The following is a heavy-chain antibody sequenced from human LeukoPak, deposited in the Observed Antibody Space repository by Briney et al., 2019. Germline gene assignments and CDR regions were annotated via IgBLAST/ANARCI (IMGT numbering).Heavy chain of an antibody. CDR2: ISSSGITI. CDR1: GFTFSDYY. D-gene: IGHD3-10*01. J-gene: IGHJ6*03. V-gene: IGHV3-11*04. Sequence: PGGSLRLSCAASGFTFSDYYMSWIRQAPGKGLEWVSYISSSGITIYYADSVKGRFTISRDNAKNSLYLQMNSLRAEDTAVYYCASGRVRGVYYYYYYMDVWGKGTTVTVSS. CDR3: ASGRVRGVYYYYYYMDV.